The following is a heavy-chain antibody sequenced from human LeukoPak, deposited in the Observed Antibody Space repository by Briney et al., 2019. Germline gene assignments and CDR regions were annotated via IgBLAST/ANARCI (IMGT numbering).Heavy chain of an antibody. Sequence: ASVKVSCKASGYTFTSYDINWVRQATGQGLEWMGWMNPNSGNTGYAQKFQGRVTMTRNTSISTAYMELSSLRSEDTAVYYCARGTHSSSWTAYNWFDPWGQGTLVTVSS. V-gene: IGHV1-8*01. CDR2: MNPNSGNT. CDR1: GYTFTSYD. CDR3: ARGTHSSSWTAYNWFDP. J-gene: IGHJ5*02. D-gene: IGHD6-13*01.